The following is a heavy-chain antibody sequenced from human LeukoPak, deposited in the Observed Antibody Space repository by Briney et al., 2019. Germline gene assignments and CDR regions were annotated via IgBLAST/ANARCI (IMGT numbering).Heavy chain of an antibody. CDR1: GFTFSSYS. J-gene: IGHJ4*02. CDR2: ISYDGSNK. Sequence: GGSLRLSCAASGFTFSSYSMHWVRQAPGKGLEWVAVISYDGSNKYYADSVKGRFTISRDNSKNTLYLQMNSLRAEDTAVYYCAKDTDWGQGTLVTVSS. CDR3: AKDTD. V-gene: IGHV3-30*18.